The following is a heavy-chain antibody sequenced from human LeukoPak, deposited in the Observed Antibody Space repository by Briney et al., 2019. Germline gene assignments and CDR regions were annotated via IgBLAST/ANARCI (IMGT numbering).Heavy chain of an antibody. J-gene: IGHJ3*02. CDR3: ARDLRNASDI. CDR2: IYYSGST. CDR1: GGSISSGSYY. Sequence: PSQTLSLTCTVSGGSISSGSYYWSWIRQPAGKGLEWIGYIYYSGSTNYNPSLKSRVTISVDTSKNQFSLKLSSVTAADTAVYYCARDLRNASDIWGQGTMVTVSS. V-gene: IGHV4-61*10.